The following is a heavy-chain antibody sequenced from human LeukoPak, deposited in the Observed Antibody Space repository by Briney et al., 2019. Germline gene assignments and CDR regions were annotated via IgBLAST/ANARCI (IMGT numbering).Heavy chain of an antibody. V-gene: IGHV3-7*03. CDR2: IKQDGSEK. CDR3: ARSQDSGWPLFDY. D-gene: IGHD6-19*01. J-gene: IGHJ4*02. Sequence: GGSLRLSCAASGFTFSSYWMSWVRQAPGKGLEWVANIKQDGSEKYYVDSVKGRFTISRDLSKNTLFLQMNSLRSEDTAVYYCARSQDSGWPLFDYWGQGTLVTVSS. CDR1: GFTFSSYW.